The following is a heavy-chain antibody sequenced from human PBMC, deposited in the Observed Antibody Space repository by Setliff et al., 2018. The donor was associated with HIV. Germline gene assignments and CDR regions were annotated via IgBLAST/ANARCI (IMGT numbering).Heavy chain of an antibody. D-gene: IGHD2-2*01. CDR1: GFIFSNAW. Sequence: KPGGSLRLSCAASGFIFSNAWMSWVRQAPGKGLEWVGRIKTKTDGGTTDYAAPVKGRFTISRDDSRNTLYLQMNSLKTEDTAVYYCTTDRWDSSTYPYNYYMDVWGKGTTVTVSS. V-gene: IGHV3-15*01. CDR2: IKTKTDGGTT. J-gene: IGHJ6*03. CDR3: TTDRWDSSTYPYNYYMDV.